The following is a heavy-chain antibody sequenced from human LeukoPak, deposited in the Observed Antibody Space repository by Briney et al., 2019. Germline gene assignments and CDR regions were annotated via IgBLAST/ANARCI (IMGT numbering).Heavy chain of an antibody. Sequence: ASVKVSCKASGYSFTSYGFNWVRQAPGQGLEWMGWMSAYNGETNYAHSLQGRVTVTADTSTSTAYMELRSLRSDDTAVYYCARFSGSYDPDYWGQGTLVTVSS. J-gene: IGHJ4*02. CDR3: ARFSGSYDPDY. CDR2: MSAYNGET. CDR1: GYSFTSYG. D-gene: IGHD1-26*01. V-gene: IGHV1-18*01.